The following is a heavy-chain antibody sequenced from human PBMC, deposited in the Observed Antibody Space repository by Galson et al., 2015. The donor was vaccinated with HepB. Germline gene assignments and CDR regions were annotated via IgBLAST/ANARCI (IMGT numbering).Heavy chain of an antibody. D-gene: IGHD2-15*01. Sequence: SLRLSCAGSGFPFGNYAMSWFRQAPGKGLEWLGYIKSKTFSGTTQYAASVRDRFTISSDDSASLAYLQMNNLRIEDTAMYYCTLGGAAAYWGQGTLVTVSS. V-gene: IGHV3-49*03. CDR2: IKSKTFSGTT. CDR3: TLGGAAAY. J-gene: IGHJ4*02. CDR1: GFPFGNYA.